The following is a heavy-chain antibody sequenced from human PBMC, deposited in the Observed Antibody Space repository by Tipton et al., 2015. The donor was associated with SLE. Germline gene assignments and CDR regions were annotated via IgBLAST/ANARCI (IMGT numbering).Heavy chain of an antibody. J-gene: IGHJ4*02. CDR1: GFTFYDYG. D-gene: IGHD2-15*01. V-gene: IGHV3-43D*04. Sequence: GSLRLSCAASGFTFYDYGMHWVRQAPGKGLEWVSLISWDGGTTYYADSVKGRFTIFRDNSKNSLSLQMNSLRVEDTALYYCVKDKRGPWSSLDHWGQGTPVTVSS. CDR2: ISWDGGTT. CDR3: VKDKRGPWSSLDH.